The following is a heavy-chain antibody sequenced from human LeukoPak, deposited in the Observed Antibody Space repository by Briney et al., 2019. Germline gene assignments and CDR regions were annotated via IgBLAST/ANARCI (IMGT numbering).Heavy chain of an antibody. CDR1: GYTFAAYY. CDR2: INPNSGGT. D-gene: IGHD6-13*01. V-gene: IGHV1-2*02. Sequence: GASVKASCKASGYTFAAYYMHWVRQAPGQGLEWMGWINPNSGGTNYAQKFQGRVTMTRDTSTSTAYMELSRLRSDDTAVYYCASGGVAATELLDYWGQGTLVTVSS. CDR3: ASGGVAATELLDY. J-gene: IGHJ4*02.